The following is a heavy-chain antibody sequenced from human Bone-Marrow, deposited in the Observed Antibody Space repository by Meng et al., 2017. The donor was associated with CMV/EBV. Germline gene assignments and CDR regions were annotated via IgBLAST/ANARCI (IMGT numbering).Heavy chain of an antibody. J-gene: IGHJ4*02. Sequence: SETLSLTCAVYGGSFSGYYWSWIRQPPGKGLEWIGEINHSGSTNYNPSLKSRVTISVDTSKNQFSLKLSSVTAADTAVYYCARGRMVYARNQFSPQYYFDYWGQGTLVTVSS. CDR1: GGSFSGYY. D-gene: IGHD2-8*01. CDR2: INHSGST. CDR3: ARGRMVYARNQFSPQYYFDY. V-gene: IGHV4-34*01.